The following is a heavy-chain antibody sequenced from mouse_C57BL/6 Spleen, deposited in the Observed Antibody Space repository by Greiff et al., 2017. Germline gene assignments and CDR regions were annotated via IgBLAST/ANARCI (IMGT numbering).Heavy chain of an antibody. CDR3: ARTLYYGSSYVGFAY. CDR1: GYTFNSYW. J-gene: IGHJ3*01. V-gene: IGHV1-69*01. Sequence: QVQLQQPGAELVMPGASVKLSCKASGYTFNSYWMHWVKQRPGQGLEWIGEIDPSDSYTNYNQKFKGKSTLTVDKSSSTAYMQLSSLTSEDSAVYYCARTLYYGSSYVGFAYWGQGTLVTVSA. CDR2: IDPSDSYT. D-gene: IGHD1-1*01.